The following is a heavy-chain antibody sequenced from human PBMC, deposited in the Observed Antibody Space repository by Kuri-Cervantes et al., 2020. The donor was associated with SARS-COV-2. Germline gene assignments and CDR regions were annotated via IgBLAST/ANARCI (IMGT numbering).Heavy chain of an antibody. CDR3: ARERGVIPAGLGWFDP. J-gene: IGHJ5*02. CDR1: GFTFSSSS. CDR2: ISSGSNSI. D-gene: IGHD2-2*01. Sequence: GESLKIPCAASGFTFSSSSINWVRQAPGKGLEWVSYISSGSNSIYYADSVKGRFTISRDNSKNSLYLQMNSLRVEDTAVYYCARERGVIPAGLGWFDPWGQGTLVTVSS. V-gene: IGHV3-48*01.